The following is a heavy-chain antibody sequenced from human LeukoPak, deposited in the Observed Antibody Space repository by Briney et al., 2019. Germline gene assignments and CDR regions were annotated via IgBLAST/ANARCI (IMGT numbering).Heavy chain of an antibody. J-gene: IGHJ5*02. CDR1: GRSITSYY. D-gene: IGHD5-12*01. Sequence: SQTLSLTCTVSGRSITSYYWNWIRQPPGKGLEWVGYIFYSGSTNYNTSLKSRVTIAVDTSKNQFSLKLSSVTAADTAVSYCARGGYRGFDYPNWFDPWGEGTLVTVSS. CDR2: IFYSGST. CDR3: ARGGYRGFDYPNWFDP. V-gene: IGHV4-59*01.